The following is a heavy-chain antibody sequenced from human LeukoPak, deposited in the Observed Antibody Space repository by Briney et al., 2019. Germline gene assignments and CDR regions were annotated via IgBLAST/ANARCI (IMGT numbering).Heavy chain of an antibody. J-gene: IGHJ5*02. D-gene: IGHD6-13*01. CDR3: ARGPDRYSSSWYRRFDP. Sequence: PSETLSLTCAVYGGSFSGYYWSWIRQPPGKGLEWIGEINHSGSTNYNPSLKSRVTISVDTSKNQLSLKLSSVTAADTAVYYCARGPDRYSSSWYRRFDPWGQGTLVTVPS. CDR1: GGSFSGYY. CDR2: INHSGST. V-gene: IGHV4-34*01.